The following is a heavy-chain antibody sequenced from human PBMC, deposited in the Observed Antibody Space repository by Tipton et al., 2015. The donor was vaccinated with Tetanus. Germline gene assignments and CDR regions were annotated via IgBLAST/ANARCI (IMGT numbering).Heavy chain of an antibody. CDR3: TRGRRWLQRRSYYFDY. CDR1: GFTFGEYA. CDR2: IRSKAYGGTP. D-gene: IGHD5-24*01. Sequence: SLRLSCTASGFTFGEYAMSWFRQAPGRGLEWVSFIRSKAYGGTPEYAASVKGRFTISRDDSKSIAYLQMNSLKTEDTAVYYCTRGRRWLQRRSYYFDYWGQGTLVTVSS. J-gene: IGHJ4*02. V-gene: IGHV3-49*03.